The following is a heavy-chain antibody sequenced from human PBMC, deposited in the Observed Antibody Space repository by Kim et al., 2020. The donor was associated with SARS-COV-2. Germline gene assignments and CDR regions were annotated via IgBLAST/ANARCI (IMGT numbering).Heavy chain of an antibody. J-gene: IGHJ5*02. CDR3: ARVSGSGWFDP. Sequence: NYNPSLKSRVTISVDTSKNQFSLKLSSVTAADTAVYYCARVSGSGWFDPWGQGTLVTVSS. D-gene: IGHD3-10*01. V-gene: IGHV4-59*01.